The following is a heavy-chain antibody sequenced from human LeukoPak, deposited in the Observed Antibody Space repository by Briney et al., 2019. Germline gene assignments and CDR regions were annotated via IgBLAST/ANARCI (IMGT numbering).Heavy chain of an antibody. D-gene: IGHD3-10*01. J-gene: IGHJ6*02. CDR1: SGSIGSYY. CDR3: ARDRITMVRGALRYYGMDV. V-gene: IGHV4-59*01. Sequence: SETLSLTCSLSSGSIGSYYWSWIRQPPGKGLEWIGYIYYSGSTNYNPSLKSRVTISVDTSKNQFSLKLNSVTAADTAVYYCARDRITMVRGALRYYGMDVWGQGTTVTVSS. CDR2: IYYSGST.